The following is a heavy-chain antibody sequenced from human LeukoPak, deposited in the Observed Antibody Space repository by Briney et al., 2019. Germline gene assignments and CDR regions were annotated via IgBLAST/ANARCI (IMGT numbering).Heavy chain of an antibody. V-gene: IGHV1-8*01. Sequence: ASVKVSCKASGYTFTSYDINWVRQATGQGLEWMGWMNPNSGSTGYAQKFQGRVTMTRNTSISTAYMELRSLRSDDTAVYYCARERDSGSYLRDNWFDPWGQGTLVTVSS. J-gene: IGHJ5*02. CDR2: MNPNSGST. D-gene: IGHD1-26*01. CDR1: GYTFTSYD. CDR3: ARERDSGSYLRDNWFDP.